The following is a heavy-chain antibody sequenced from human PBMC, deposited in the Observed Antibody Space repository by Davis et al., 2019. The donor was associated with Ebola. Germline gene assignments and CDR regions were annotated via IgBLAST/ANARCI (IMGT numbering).Heavy chain of an antibody. CDR2: IYSDDSDT. Sequence: GESLKISCKGSGYSFTSHWFGWVRQMPGKGLEYMGIIYSDDSDTRYSPSFQGQVTISADKSISTAYLQWSSLKASDTAMYYCARSVAARTYYGMDVWGKGTTVTVSS. J-gene: IGHJ6*04. D-gene: IGHD6-6*01. V-gene: IGHV5-51*01. CDR1: GYSFTSHW. CDR3: ARSVAARTYYGMDV.